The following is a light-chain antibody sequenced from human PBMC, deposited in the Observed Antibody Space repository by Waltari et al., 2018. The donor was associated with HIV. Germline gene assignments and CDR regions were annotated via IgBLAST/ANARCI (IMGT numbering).Light chain of an antibody. V-gene: IGKV3-15*01. Sequence: EIVMTQSPATLSVSPGESATLFCRASQSVDSDFAWYQQKPGQAPRLLIYDASSRAAGVPARFRGSGSGTDFTLAISSLQSGDFAVYYCQQYNNWPYTFGQGTKLEIK. CDR1: QSVDSD. J-gene: IGKJ2*01. CDR2: DAS. CDR3: QQYNNWPYT.